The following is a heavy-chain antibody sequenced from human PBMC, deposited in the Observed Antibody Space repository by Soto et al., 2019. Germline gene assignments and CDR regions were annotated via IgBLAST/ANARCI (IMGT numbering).Heavy chain of an antibody. D-gene: IGHD6-19*01. CDR1: GFTFSSYG. J-gene: IGHJ4*02. CDR2: IWYDGSNK. V-gene: IGHV3-33*01. CDR3: ARDVLIVSVAGTVGIDY. Sequence: VGSLRLSGAASGFTFSSYGMHWVRQAPGKGLEWVAVIWYDGSNKYFADSVKGRFTISRDNSKNTLYLQMSSLRAEDTAVYYCARDVLIVSVAGTVGIDYWGQGTLVTVSS.